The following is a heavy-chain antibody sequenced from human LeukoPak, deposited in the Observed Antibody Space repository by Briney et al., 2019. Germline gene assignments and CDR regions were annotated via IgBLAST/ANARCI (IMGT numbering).Heavy chain of an antibody. CDR2: VYSGGTT. V-gene: IGHV3-66*01. CDR3: ASGDGYKYYFDY. J-gene: IGHJ4*02. D-gene: IGHD5-24*01. Sequence: PGGSLRLSCTASGFTVSSNYMSWVRQAPGKGLEWVSVVYSGGTTYYADSVKGRFTISRDNSKNTLYFQMNSLRAEDTAVYYCASGDGYKYYFDYWGQGTLVTVSS. CDR1: GFTVSSNY.